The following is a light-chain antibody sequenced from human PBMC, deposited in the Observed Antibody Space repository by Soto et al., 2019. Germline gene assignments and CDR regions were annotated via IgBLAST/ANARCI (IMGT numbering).Light chain of an antibody. J-gene: IGKJ4*01. Sequence: DIQMTQSPSTLSASVGVRVTITCRASQSISSWLAGYQQKPGKAPKLLIYDASSLESGVPSRFSGSGSWTELPLTISRLQPDDFATYWCKHYTCYSLLPFGEGTNVQIK. CDR3: KHYTCYSLLP. CDR1: QSISSW. CDR2: DAS. V-gene: IGKV1-5*01.